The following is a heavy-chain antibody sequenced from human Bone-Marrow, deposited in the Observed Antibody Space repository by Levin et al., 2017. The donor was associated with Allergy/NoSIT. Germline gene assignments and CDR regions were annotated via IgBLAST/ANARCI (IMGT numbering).Heavy chain of an antibody. D-gene: IGHD6-19*01. CDR1: GFTFGSYA. Sequence: PGGSLRLSCAASGFTFGSYAMNWVRQAPGKGLEWVAITSYDGDHKYYADSVKGRFTISRDNLKNTVYLQMSSLGPDDTAVYYCARDSSSGHESDAFDIWGQGTMVTVSS. CDR2: TSYDGDHK. CDR3: ARDSSSGHESDAFDI. V-gene: IGHV3-30*04. J-gene: IGHJ3*02.